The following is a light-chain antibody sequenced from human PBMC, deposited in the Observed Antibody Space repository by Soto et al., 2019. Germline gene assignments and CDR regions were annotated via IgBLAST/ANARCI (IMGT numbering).Light chain of an antibody. CDR3: AAWDASLNAVV. Sequence: QSVLTQPPSASGTPGQRVTISCSGSSSNIGSNTVNWYQQLPGTAPKLLIYSNTQRPSGVPDRFSGSKSGTSASLAISGLQSEDEADYYCAAWDASLNAVVFGRGTKLTVL. CDR2: SNT. V-gene: IGLV1-44*01. CDR1: SSNIGSNT. J-gene: IGLJ2*01.